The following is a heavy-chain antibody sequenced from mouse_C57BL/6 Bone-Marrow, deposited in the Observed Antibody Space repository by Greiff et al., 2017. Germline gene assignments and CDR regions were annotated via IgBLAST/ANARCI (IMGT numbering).Heavy chain of an antibody. V-gene: IGHV5-4*01. Sequence: EVQVVESGGGLVKPGGSLKLSCAASGFTFSSYAMSWVRQTPEKRLEWVETISDGGSYTYYPDNVKGRFTISRDNAKNNLYLQMSHLKSEDTAMYYCSGDTRPEYYCTPYYFDYWGQGTTLTVSS. CDR3: SGDTRPEYYCTPYYFDY. J-gene: IGHJ2*01. CDR1: GFTFSSYA. D-gene: IGHD1-1*01. CDR2: ISDGGSYT.